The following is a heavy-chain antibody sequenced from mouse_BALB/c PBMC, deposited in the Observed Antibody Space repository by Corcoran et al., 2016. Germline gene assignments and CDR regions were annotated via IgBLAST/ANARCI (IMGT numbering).Heavy chain of an antibody. Sequence: QIQLVQSGPELKKPGETVKISCKASGYTFTNHGMNWGKQAPGKGLKWMGWINTYTGEPTYADDFKGRFAFSLETSASTAYLQINNLKNEDTATYFCAREPYAMDYWGQGTSVTVSS. J-gene: IGHJ4*01. CDR2: INTYTGEP. V-gene: IGHV9-3-1*01. CDR1: GYTFTNHG. CDR3: AREPYAMDY.